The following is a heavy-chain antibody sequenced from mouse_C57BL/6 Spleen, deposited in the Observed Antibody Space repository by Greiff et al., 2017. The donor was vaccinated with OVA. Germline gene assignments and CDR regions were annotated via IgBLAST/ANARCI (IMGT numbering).Heavy chain of an antibody. CDR2: ISSGGDYI. Sequence: EVKLVESGEGLVKPGGSLKLSCAASGFTFSSYAMSWVRQTPGKRLEWVAYISSGGDYIYYADTVKGRFTISRDNARNTLYLQMSSLKSEDTAMYYCTRGGITTDSFAYWGQGTLVTVSA. V-gene: IGHV5-9-1*02. CDR1: GFTFSSYA. CDR3: TRGGITTDSFAY. J-gene: IGHJ3*01. D-gene: IGHD1-1*01.